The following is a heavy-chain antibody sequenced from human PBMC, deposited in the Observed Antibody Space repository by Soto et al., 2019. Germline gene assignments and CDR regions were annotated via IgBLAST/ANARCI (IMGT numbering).Heavy chain of an antibody. CDR1: GFTFSSYG. V-gene: IGHV3-30*18. CDR3: AKDAAKNYYYGMDV. J-gene: IGHJ6*02. CDR2: ISYDGSNK. Sequence: QVQLVESGGGVVQPGRSLRLSCAASGFTFSSYGMHWVRQAPGKGLEWVAVISYDGSNKYYADSVKGRFTISRDNSKNTLYLQMNSLRAEDTAVYYCAKDAAKNYYYGMDVWGQGTTVTVSS.